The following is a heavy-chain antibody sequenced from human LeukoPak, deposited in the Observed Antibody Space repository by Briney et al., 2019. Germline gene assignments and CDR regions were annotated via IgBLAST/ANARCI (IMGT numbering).Heavy chain of an antibody. CDR3: ARGAAVKQQLVPYYYGMDV. D-gene: IGHD6-13*01. V-gene: IGHV1-8*01. Sequence: ASVKVSCKASGYTFTSYDINWVRPATGQGLEWMGWMNPNSGNTGYAQKFQGRVTMTRNTSISTAYMELSSLGSEDTAVYYCARGAAVKQQLVPYYYGMDVWGQGTTVTVSS. J-gene: IGHJ6*02. CDR2: MNPNSGNT. CDR1: GYTFTSYD.